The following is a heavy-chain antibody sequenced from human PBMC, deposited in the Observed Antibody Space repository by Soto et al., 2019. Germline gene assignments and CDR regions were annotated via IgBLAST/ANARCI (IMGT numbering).Heavy chain of an antibody. CDR1: GFTFSDYA. D-gene: IGHD6-19*01. CDR2: VSHDGRNT. J-gene: IGHJ4*02. CDR3: AKGGRQWLVTSDFNY. V-gene: IGHV3-30*18. Sequence: VQLVESGGGVVQPGRSLRLYCAASGFTFSDYAMHWVRQAPGKGLEWVAVVSHDGRNTHYADSVKGRFPISRDSSKNTVSLEMTSLRAEDTAVYYCAKGGRQWLVTSDFNYWGQGALVTVSS.